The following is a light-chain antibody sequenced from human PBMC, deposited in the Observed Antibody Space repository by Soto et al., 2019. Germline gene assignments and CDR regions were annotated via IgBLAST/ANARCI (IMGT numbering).Light chain of an antibody. CDR3: AAWDDSLNGFV. CDR1: SSNIGSNT. J-gene: IGLJ1*01. CDR2: SDN. Sequence: SVLTQPPSASGTPGQRVTISCSGSSSNIGSNTVNWYQQLPGTAPKVLFYSDNQRPSGVPDRFSASKSGTSASLAISGLQSEDEADYYCAAWDDSLNGFVFGTGTKLTVL. V-gene: IGLV1-44*01.